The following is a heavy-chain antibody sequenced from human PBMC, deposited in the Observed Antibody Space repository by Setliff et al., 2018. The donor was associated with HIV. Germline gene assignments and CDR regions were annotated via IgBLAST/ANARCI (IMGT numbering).Heavy chain of an antibody. CDR3: VKEGDMYSSSTNDY. CDR1: GFTFSTHG. Sequence: GGSLRLSCAASGFTFSTHGMHWVRQAPGKGLEWVAVISFDGSIDHYADSVKDRFTVSRDNSKNTVYLQMNSLRAEDTALYYCVKEGDMYSSSTNDYWGQGTLVTVSS. CDR2: ISFDGSID. D-gene: IGHD6-13*01. V-gene: IGHV3-30*18. J-gene: IGHJ4*02.